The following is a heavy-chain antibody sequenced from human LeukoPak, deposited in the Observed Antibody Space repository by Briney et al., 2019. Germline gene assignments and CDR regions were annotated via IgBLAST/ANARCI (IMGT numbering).Heavy chain of an antibody. J-gene: IGHJ4*02. V-gene: IGHV3-23*01. CDR2: IISSGGST. CDR1: GFTFKNYA. Sequence: PGGSLRLSCAASGFTFKNYAMNWVRQTPGKGLEWVSVIISSGGSTYYADSVKGRFTISRDDSKNTLYLQMNSLRAEDTAVYYCARGDTAMVLYYWGQGTLVTVSS. CDR3: ARGDTAMVLYY. D-gene: IGHD5-18*01.